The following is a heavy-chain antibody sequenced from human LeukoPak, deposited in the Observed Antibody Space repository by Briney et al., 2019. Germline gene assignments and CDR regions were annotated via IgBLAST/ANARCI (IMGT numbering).Heavy chain of an antibody. Sequence: WASVKVSCKASGYTFTSYYMHWVRQAPGQGLEWMGIINPSGGSTSYAQKFQGRVTMTTDTSTSIAHMELRSLRSDDTAVYYCARITMVRGVIFDWYFDLWGRGTLVTVSS. D-gene: IGHD3-10*01. V-gene: IGHV1-46*01. CDR3: ARITMVRGVIFDWYFDL. J-gene: IGHJ2*01. CDR2: INPSGGST. CDR1: GYTFTSYY.